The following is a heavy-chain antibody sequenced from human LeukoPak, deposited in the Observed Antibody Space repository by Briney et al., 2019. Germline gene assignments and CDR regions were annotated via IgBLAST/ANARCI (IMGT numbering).Heavy chain of an antibody. CDR2: ISGSGGIT. Sequence: GGSLRLSCAASGFTFSSYSMNWVRQAPGKGLEGVSGISGSGGITNYADSVKGRFTISRDNSKNTLYLQMNSLRAEDTAVYYCAREEVAARPYYYYYMDVWGKGTTVTVSS. J-gene: IGHJ6*03. CDR1: GFTFSSYS. D-gene: IGHD6-6*01. CDR3: AREEVAARPYYYYYMDV. V-gene: IGHV3-23*01.